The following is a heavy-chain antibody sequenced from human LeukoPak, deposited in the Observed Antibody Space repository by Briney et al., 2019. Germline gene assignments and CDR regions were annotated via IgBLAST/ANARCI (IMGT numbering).Heavy chain of an antibody. V-gene: IGHV1-2*02. CDR1: GYTFTGYY. CDR3: ASSRRLVGANDNWFDP. J-gene: IGHJ5*02. CDR2: INPNSGGT. Sequence: GASVKVSCKASGYTFTGYYMHWVRQAPGQGLEWMGWINPNSGGTNYAQKFQGRVTMTRDTSISPAYMELSRLRSDDTAVYYCASSRRLVGANDNWFDPWGQGTLVTVSS. D-gene: IGHD1-26*01.